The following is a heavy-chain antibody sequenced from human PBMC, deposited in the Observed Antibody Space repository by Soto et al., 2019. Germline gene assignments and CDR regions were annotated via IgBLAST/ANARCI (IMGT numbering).Heavy chain of an antibody. CDR1: GFTFDYYS. V-gene: IGHV3-43*01. J-gene: IGHJ4*02. CDR2: ISWDGSTT. D-gene: IGHD2-21*02. Sequence: PGGSLRLSCAASGFTFDYYSMHWVRQAPGKGLEWVSLISWDGSTTYYADSVKGRFTISRDNSKDSLYLQMNSLRPEDTALYYCAKAYQHIIVGTALIDYWGQGALVTVSS. CDR3: AKAYQHIIVGTALIDY.